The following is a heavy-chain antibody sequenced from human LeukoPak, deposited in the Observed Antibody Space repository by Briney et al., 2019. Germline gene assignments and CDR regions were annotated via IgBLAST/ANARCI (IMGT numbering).Heavy chain of an antibody. Sequence: QPGGSLRLSCAASGFTFSSYWMHWVRQAPGKGLVWVSRINSDGSSTSYADSVKGRFTISRDNAKNTAYLQMNSLKTEDTAVYYCTRHDYSGYDSVTRYYYMDVWGKGTTVTISS. V-gene: IGHV3-74*01. CDR2: INSDGSST. D-gene: IGHD5-12*01. J-gene: IGHJ6*03. CDR3: TRHDYSGYDSVTRYYYMDV. CDR1: GFTFSSYW.